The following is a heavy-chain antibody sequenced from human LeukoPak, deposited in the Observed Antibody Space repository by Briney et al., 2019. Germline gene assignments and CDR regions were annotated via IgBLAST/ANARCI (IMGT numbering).Heavy chain of an antibody. CDR3: AKSSWSRNVFDY. CDR1: GYTFTSYY. CDR2: INPSGGST. V-gene: IGHV1-46*01. Sequence: ASVKVSCKASGYTFTSYYMHWVRQAPGQGLEWMGIINPSGGSTSYAQKFQGRVTMTRDTSTSTVYMELSSLRSEDTAVYYCAKSSWSRNVFDYWGQGTLVTVSS. D-gene: IGHD6-13*01. J-gene: IGHJ4*02.